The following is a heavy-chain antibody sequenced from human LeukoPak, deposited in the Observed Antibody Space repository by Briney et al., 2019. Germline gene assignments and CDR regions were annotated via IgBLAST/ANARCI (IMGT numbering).Heavy chain of an antibody. V-gene: IGHV3-23*01. CDR1: VYPLLCDL. J-gene: IGHJ3*02. D-gene: IGHD1-26*01. CDR3: QRETDAFDI. CDR2: ISGSGGST. Sequence: PGGSLRLSFSAPVYPLLCDLMSSVPQAPAKGLEWVSAISGSGGSTYYADSMNGRFTISRDNSKNTLYLQMNSLSAEDTAVYYCQRETDAFDIWGQGTMVTVSS.